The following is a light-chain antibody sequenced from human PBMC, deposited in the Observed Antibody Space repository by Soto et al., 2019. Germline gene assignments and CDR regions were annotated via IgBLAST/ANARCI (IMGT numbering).Light chain of an antibody. CDR2: GAS. CDR3: QQYNNGPPPHT. CDR1: QSVSSN. V-gene: IGKV3-15*01. Sequence: EIVMTQSPATLSVSPGERATLSCRASQSVSSNLAWYQQKPGQAPRLLIYGASTRATGIPARFSGSGSGTEFTLTISSRQSEDFAVYYYQQYNNGPPPHTFGGGTKVEIK. J-gene: IGKJ4*01.